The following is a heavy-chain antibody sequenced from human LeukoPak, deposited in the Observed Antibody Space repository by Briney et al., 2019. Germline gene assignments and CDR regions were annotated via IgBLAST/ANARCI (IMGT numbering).Heavy chain of an antibody. Sequence: PSETLSLTCTVSGGSISSSSYYWGWIRQPPGKGLEWIGSIYYSGSTYYNPSLKSRVTISVDTSKNQFSLKLRSVTAADTAVYYCARDKSRTYGSADAFDIWGQGTMVTVSS. V-gene: IGHV4-39*02. CDR1: GGSISSSSYY. CDR3: ARDKSRTYGSADAFDI. D-gene: IGHD3-10*01. CDR2: IYYSGST. J-gene: IGHJ3*02.